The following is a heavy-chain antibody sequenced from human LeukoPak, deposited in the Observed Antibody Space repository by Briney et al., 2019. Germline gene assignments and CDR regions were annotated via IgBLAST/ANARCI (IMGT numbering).Heavy chain of an antibody. CDR3: AKEHIVLMVYARYFDY. Sequence: PGGSLRLSCAASGFTFSSYSMSWVRQAPGKGLEWVSAISGSGGSTYYADSVKGRFTISRDNSKNTLYLQMNSLRAEDTAVYYCAKEHIVLMVYARYFDYWGQGTLVTVSS. V-gene: IGHV3-23*01. CDR2: ISGSGGST. D-gene: IGHD2-8*01. CDR1: GFTFSSYS. J-gene: IGHJ4*02.